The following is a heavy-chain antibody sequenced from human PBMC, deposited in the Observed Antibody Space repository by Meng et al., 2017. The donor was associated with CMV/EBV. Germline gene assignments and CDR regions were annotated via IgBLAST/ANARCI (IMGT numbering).Heavy chain of an antibody. J-gene: IGHJ4*02. D-gene: IGHD3-3*01. CDR2: ISSSSSYI. CDR1: GFTFSSYS. CDR3: ARDLGRFLEWFLDY. Sequence: GESLKISCAASGFTFSSYSMNWVRQAPGKGLEWVSSISSSSSYIYYADSVKGRFTISRDNAKNSLYLQMNSLRAEDTAVYYCARDLGRFLEWFLDYWGQGTLVTVSS. V-gene: IGHV3-21*01.